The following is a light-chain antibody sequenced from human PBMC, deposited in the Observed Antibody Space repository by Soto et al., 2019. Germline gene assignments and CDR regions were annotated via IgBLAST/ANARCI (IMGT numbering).Light chain of an antibody. Sequence: QSVLTQHASVSGSPGQSITISCTGTSSDVGGYNYVSWYQQHPGKAPKLMIYDVSNRPSGVSNRFSGSKSGNTASLTISGLQAEDEADYYCSSYTSSSIVVFGAGTKLTVL. CDR1: SSDVGGYNY. J-gene: IGLJ2*01. CDR3: SSYTSSSIVV. V-gene: IGLV2-14*01. CDR2: DVS.